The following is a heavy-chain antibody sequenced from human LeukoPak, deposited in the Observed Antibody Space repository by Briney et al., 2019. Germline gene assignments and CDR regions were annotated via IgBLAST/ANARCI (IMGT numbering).Heavy chain of an antibody. D-gene: IGHD2-2*02. J-gene: IGHJ4*02. CDR1: GYTFTDYY. Sequence: AAVKVSCKVSGYTFTDYYMHWVQQAPGKGLEWMGLVDPEDGETIYAEKFQGRVTITTDTSTDTAYMELSSLRSEDTAVYYCATLPLYCSSTSCYIRDYWGQGTLVTVS. CDR3: ATLPLYCSSTSCYIRDY. V-gene: IGHV1-69-2*01. CDR2: VDPEDGET.